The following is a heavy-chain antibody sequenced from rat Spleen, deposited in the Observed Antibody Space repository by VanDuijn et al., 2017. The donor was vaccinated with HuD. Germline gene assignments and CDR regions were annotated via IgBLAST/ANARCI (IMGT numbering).Heavy chain of an antibody. J-gene: IGHJ3*01. D-gene: IGHD1-6*01. CDR1: GFTFSNYG. V-gene: IGHV5S14*01. CDR3: ARHQDVYYGSNWFAY. Sequence: EVQLVESDGGLVQPGKSLNLSCAASGFTFSNYGMAWVRQTPTKGLDWVASISTGGGNTYYRDSVRGRFTISRDNAKSTQYLQMDSLRSEDTATYYCARHQDVYYGSNWFAYWGQGTLVTVSS. CDR2: ISTGGGNT.